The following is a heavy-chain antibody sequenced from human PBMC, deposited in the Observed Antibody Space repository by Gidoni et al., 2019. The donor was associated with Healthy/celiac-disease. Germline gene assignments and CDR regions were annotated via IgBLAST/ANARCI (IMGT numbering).Heavy chain of an antibody. CDR3: ARLGDSLYYYDSSGYYVYAFDI. Sequence: MHWVRQAPGQGLEWMGWINPNSGGTNYAQKFQGRVTMTRDTSISTAYMELSRLRSDDTAVYYCARLGDSLYYYDSSGYYVYAFDIWGQGTMVTVSS. CDR2: INPNSGGT. V-gene: IGHV1-2*02. J-gene: IGHJ3*02. D-gene: IGHD3-22*01.